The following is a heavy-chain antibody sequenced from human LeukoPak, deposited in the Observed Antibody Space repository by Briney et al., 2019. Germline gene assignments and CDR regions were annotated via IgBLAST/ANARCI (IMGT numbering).Heavy chain of an antibody. CDR2: ISSSGSTI. CDR3: ARGAHSPRSGPHHATQPKAYYFDY. D-gene: IGHD1-14*01. V-gene: IGHV3-11*01. CDR1: GFTFSDYY. J-gene: IGHJ4*02. Sequence: GGSLRLSCAASGFTFSDYYMSWIRQAPGKGLEWVSYISSSGSTIYYADSVKGRFTISRDNAKNSLYLQMNSLRAEDTAVYYCARGAHSPRSGPHHATQPKAYYFDYWGQGTLVTVSS.